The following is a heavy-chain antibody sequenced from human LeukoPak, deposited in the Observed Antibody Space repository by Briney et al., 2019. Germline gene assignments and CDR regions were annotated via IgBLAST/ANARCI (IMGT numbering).Heavy chain of an antibody. V-gene: IGHV4-59*07. CDR1: GGSISSYY. CDR3: ARGGPGSAVAGTFDY. D-gene: IGHD6-19*01. CDR2: IYYSGNT. J-gene: IGHJ4*02. Sequence: SDTLSLTCTVSGGSISSYYWSRIRQPPGKGLEWIGYIYYSGNTNYNPSLKSRVTISVDTSKSQFSLKLTSVTAADTARYYCARGGPGSAVAGTFDYWGQGSLVTVSS.